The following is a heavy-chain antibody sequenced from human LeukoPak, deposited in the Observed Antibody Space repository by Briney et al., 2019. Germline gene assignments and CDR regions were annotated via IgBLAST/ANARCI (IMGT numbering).Heavy chain of an antibody. CDR1: GFTVSTNY. CDR2: ISASGDNT. Sequence: AGGSLRLSCAASGFTVSTNYMSWVRQGPGKGLEWVSAISASGDNTYYADSVKGRFTISRDNAKNSLYLQMNSLRAEDTAVYYCARDRGLVVVPAASDYWGQGTLVTVSS. D-gene: IGHD2-2*01. CDR3: ARDRGLVVVPAASDY. V-gene: IGHV3-21*01. J-gene: IGHJ4*02.